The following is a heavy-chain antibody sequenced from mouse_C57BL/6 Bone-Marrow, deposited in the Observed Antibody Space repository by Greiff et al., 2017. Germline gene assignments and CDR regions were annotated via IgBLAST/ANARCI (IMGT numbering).Heavy chain of an antibody. Sequence: VQLQQSGPVLVKPGASVKMSCKASGYTFTDYYMNWVKQSHGKSLEWIGVINPYNGGTSYNQKFKGKATLTVDKSSSAAYMELNSLTSEDSAVYYCARKIYYYGSSYPAYWGQGTLVTVSA. CDR3: ARKIYYYGSSYPAY. D-gene: IGHD1-1*01. J-gene: IGHJ3*01. V-gene: IGHV1-19*01. CDR1: GYTFTDYY. CDR2: INPYNGGT.